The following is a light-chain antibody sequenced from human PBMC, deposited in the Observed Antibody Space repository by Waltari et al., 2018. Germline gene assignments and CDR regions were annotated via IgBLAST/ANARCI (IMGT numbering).Light chain of an antibody. V-gene: IGLV1-44*01. J-gene: IGLJ2*01. CDR2: TGY. CDR1: RSNVGNNA. CDR3: AAWDDTLHGRV. Sequence: QSVLAQPPSASGTPGQTVTISCSGSRSNVGNNAVNWFQQLPGTAPKVVFSTGYPRSSGVPDRFSATKSGTSASLAISGLQSEDEADYYCAAWDDTLHGRVFGGGTRLTVL.